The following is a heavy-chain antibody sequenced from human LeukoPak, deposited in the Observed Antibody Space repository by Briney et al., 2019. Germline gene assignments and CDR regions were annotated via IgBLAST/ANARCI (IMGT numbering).Heavy chain of an antibody. V-gene: IGHV4-4*07. CDR2: IYTSGST. CDR1: GGSISSYY. Sequence: SETLSLTCTASGGSISSYYWRWIRQPAGKGLEWVARIYTSGSTTYNPSLKSRVTMSVATSKNQFSLKLSSVTAADTAVYYCARDSSYCSGGSCYSHYYYMDVWGKGTTVTVSS. CDR3: ARDSSYCSGGSCYSHYYYMDV. D-gene: IGHD2-15*01. J-gene: IGHJ6*03.